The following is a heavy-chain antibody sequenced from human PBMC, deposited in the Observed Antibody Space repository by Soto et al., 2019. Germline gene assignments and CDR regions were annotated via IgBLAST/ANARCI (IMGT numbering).Heavy chain of an antibody. V-gene: IGHV1-69*01. CDR3: AGSPEWSYALSQLVITTCAFY. J-gene: IGHJ4*02. D-gene: IGHD3-22*01. CDR2: IIPVFGAT. Sequence: QVQLVQSGAEVKKPGSSVKVSCKASGGTFSSYAFSWVRQAPGQGLEWMGGIIPVFGATNYAQTFQGRVTITADASTSTADTELSSLRSEDTAVYYCAGSPEWSYALSQLVITTCAFYWGQGTLVTVSP. CDR1: GGTFSSYA.